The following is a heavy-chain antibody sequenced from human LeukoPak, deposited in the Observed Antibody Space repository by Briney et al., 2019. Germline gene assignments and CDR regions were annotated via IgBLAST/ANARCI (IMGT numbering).Heavy chain of an antibody. J-gene: IGHJ4*02. CDR1: GYTLTELS. CDR3: ATATMVRGVITTFDY. CDR2: FDPEDGET. D-gene: IGHD3-10*01. Sequence: ASVKVSCKVSGYTLTELSMHWVRQAPGKGLEWMGGFDPEDGETIYAQKFQGRVTMTEDTSTDTAYMELSSLRSEDTAVYYCATATMVRGVITTFDYWGQGTLVTVSS. V-gene: IGHV1-24*01.